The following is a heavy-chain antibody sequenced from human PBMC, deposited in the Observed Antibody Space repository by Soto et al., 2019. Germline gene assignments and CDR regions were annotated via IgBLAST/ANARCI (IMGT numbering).Heavy chain of an antibody. J-gene: IGHJ5*02. CDR1: GYTFTNYD. Sequence: ASVKVSCKASGYTFTNYDITWVRQATGQGLEWMGWINPNSGNTAYAQNFQGRVTMTRDASISTAYMELSSLRSEDTAVYYCSRGHYWFDPWGQGTMVTFSS. CDR2: INPNSGNT. V-gene: IGHV1-8*01. CDR3: SRGHYWFDP.